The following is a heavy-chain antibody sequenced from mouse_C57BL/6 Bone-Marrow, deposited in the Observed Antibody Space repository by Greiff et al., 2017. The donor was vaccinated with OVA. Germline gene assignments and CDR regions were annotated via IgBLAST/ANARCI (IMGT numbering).Heavy chain of an antibody. J-gene: IGHJ2*01. CDR1: GYTFTDYE. D-gene: IGHD1-1*01. V-gene: IGHV1-15*01. CDR2: IDPETGGT. Sequence: QVQLKQSGAELVRPGASVTLSCKASGYTFTDYEMHWVKQTPVHGLEWIGAIDPETGGTASNQKFKGKAILTADKSSSTAYMELRSLTSEDSAVYYCTRGPSYYYGSSPYYFDYWGQGTTLTVSS. CDR3: TRGPSYYYGSSPYYFDY.